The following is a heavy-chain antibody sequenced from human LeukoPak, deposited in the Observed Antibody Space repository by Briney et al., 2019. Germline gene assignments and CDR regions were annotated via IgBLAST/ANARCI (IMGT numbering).Heavy chain of an antibody. V-gene: IGHV1-2*02. CDR3: ARENNSGWYRKAAFDY. D-gene: IGHD6-19*01. CDR1: GYTFTDYY. J-gene: IGHJ4*02. Sequence: ASVKVSCKSSGYTFTDYYMHWVRQAAGQGLEWMGWINPNGGGTNYAQSFQGRVTMTRDTSIGTAYMELSSLISDDTAIYYCARENNSGWYRKAAFDYWGQGTLVTVTS. CDR2: INPNGGGT.